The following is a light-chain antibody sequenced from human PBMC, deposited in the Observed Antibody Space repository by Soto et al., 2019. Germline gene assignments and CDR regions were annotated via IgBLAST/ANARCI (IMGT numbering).Light chain of an antibody. CDR3: QQRSNWPLT. CDR1: QSVSSY. V-gene: IGKV3-11*01. J-gene: IGKJ4*01. Sequence: EIVXTQXPATLSLSPGERATLSCRASQSVSSYLAWYQQKPGQAPRLLIYDASNRATGIPARFSGSGSGTDFTLTISSLEPEDFAVYYCQQRSNWPLTFGGGTKVDIK. CDR2: DAS.